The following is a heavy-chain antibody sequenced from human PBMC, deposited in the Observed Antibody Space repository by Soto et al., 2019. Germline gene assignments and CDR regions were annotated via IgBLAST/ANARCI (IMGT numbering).Heavy chain of an antibody. CDR1: GYTVTSYG. J-gene: IGHJ5*02. D-gene: IGHD2-2*01. CDR3: ARDTPIVLVPASTGFDP. V-gene: IGHV1-18*01. CDR2: ISAYNGNT. Sequence: ASVKVSCKASGYTVTSYGISGVRQAPGQGLEWMGWISAYNGNTNYAQKLQGRVTMTTDTSTSTAYMELRSLRSDDTAVYYCARDTPIVLVPASTGFDPWGQGTLVTVS.